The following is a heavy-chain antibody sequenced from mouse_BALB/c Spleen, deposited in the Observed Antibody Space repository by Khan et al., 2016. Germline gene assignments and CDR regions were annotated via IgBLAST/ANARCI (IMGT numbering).Heavy chain of an antibody. CDR2: ILRGSDST. CDR3: ASSWRYVDY. V-gene: IGHV1-9*01. CDR1: GYTFSSYW. Sequence: QVQLQQSGAELMKPGASVKISCKATGYTFSSYWIEWVKQRPGHGLEWIGEILRGSDSTNYDEKVKGKATFTADTTPNTVYMQLTSLTSEDSSVYYCASSWRYVDYWGQGTTLTVSS. J-gene: IGHJ2*01.